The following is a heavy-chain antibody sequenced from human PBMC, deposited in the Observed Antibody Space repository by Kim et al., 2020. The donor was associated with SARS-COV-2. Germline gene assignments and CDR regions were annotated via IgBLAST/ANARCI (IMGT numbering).Heavy chain of an antibody. D-gene: IGHD3-22*01. Sequence: PNYVQGFTGRFVFSFDTSVSTAYLQISSLKAEDTAVYYCARGDTSGYLFAYWGQGSLVTVSS. J-gene: IGHJ4*02. V-gene: IGHV7-4-1*02. CDR2: P. CDR3: ARGDTSGYLFAY.